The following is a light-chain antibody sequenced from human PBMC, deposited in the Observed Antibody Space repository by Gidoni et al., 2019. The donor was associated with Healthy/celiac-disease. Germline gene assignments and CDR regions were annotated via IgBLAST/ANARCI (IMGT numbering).Light chain of an antibody. CDR2: GAS. Sequence: EIVLTQSPGTLSLSPGERATLSCRASQRVSSSYLAWYQQKPGQAPRLLIYGASSRATGIPDRYSGSGSGTDFTLTISRLEPEDFAVYYCQQYGSSTVTFGQGTKVEI. CDR3: QQYGSSTVT. V-gene: IGKV3-20*01. J-gene: IGKJ1*01. CDR1: QRVSSSY.